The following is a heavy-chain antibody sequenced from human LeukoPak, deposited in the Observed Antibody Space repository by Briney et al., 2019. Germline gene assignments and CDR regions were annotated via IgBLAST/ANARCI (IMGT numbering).Heavy chain of an antibody. J-gene: IGHJ4*02. CDR1: GFTFSSYA. D-gene: IGHD3-10*01. V-gene: IGHV3-23*01. CDR3: AKGLALWFGELFDY. Sequence: QPGGSLRLSCAASGFTFSSYAMSGVRQAPGKGLEWVSAISGYGGSTFYADSVKGRFTISRDNSKNTLYLQMNSLRAEDTAVYYCAKGLALWFGELFDYWGQGTLVTVSS. CDR2: ISGYGGST.